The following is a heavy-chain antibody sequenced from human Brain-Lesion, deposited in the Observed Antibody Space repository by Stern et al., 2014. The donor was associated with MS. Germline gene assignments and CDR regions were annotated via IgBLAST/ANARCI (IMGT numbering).Heavy chain of an antibody. D-gene: IGHD2-15*01. CDR1: GFSLSNAAMG. CDR3: ARMREYCSGGICFAGYYDS. CDR2: IFSTGET. V-gene: IGHV2-26*01. J-gene: IGHJ4*02. Sequence: ESGPVLVKPTETLTLTCSVSGFSLSNAAMGVSWIRQPPGQALECLAHIFSTGETDSSTSLKRLLTISPATSRSQVVTTMPNMDPVDTATYYCARMREYCSGGICFAGYYDSWGQGTLVTVSS.